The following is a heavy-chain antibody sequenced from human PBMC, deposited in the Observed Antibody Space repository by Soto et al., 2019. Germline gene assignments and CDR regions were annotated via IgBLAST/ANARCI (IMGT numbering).Heavy chain of an antibody. V-gene: IGHV1-69*12. CDR3: AREIDGYCGMDV. Sequence: QVQLVQSGAEVKKPGSSVKVSCKASGGTFSTDSISWVRQATGQGLEWMGGIIPMFGTANNAQKFQGRVTITADESTSTAYMELSSLRSEDTAVYFCAREIDGYCGMDVWGQGTTVTVAS. CDR1: GGTFSTDS. J-gene: IGHJ6*02. CDR2: IIPMFGTA.